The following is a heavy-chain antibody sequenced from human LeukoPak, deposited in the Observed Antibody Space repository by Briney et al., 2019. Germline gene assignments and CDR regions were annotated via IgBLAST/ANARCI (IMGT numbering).Heavy chain of an antibody. CDR3: ASPASYGSGSYMVY. CDR1: GFTVSSNY. V-gene: IGHV3-66*01. Sequence: GGSLRLSCAASGFTVSSNYMSWVRQAPGKGLEWVSVIYSGGSTYYADSVKGRFTISRGNSKNTLYLQMNSLRAEDTAVYYCASPASYGSGSYMVYWGQGTLVTVSS. J-gene: IGHJ4*02. CDR2: IYSGGST. D-gene: IGHD3-10*01.